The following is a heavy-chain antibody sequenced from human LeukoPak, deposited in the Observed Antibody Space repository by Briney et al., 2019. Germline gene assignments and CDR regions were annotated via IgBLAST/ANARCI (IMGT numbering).Heavy chain of an antibody. CDR1: GFTFSTYW. CDR2: IKSDGSST. J-gene: IGHJ4*02. D-gene: IGHD3-22*01. CDR3: AREEYYYDSRSLDY. Sequence: GGSLRLSCAASGFTFSTYWMHWVRQAPGKGLVWVSRIKSDGSSTSYADSVKGRFTISRDDAKNTLYLQMNSLRAEDTAVYYCAREEYYYDSRSLDYWGQGTLVTVSS. V-gene: IGHV3-74*01.